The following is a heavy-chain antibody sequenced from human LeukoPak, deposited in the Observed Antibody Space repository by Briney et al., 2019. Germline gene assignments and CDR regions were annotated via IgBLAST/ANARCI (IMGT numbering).Heavy chain of an antibody. CDR1: GGSISSSSHY. V-gene: IGHV4-39*01. CDR2: IYYTGDT. J-gene: IGHJ5*02. D-gene: IGHD4-17*01. CDR3: ARRDYGVPFDP. Sequence: SETLSLTCTVSGGSISSSSHYWGWIRQPPGRGPEWIATIYYTGDTYYNPSLQSRVTISADTSRNQFSLKLTSVTATDTAVYYCARRDYGVPFDPWGPGTLVTVSS.